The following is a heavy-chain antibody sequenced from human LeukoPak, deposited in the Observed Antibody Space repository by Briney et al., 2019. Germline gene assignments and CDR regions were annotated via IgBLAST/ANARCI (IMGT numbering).Heavy chain of an antibody. CDR1: GITFSNHW. V-gene: IGHV3-7*01. CDR2: ITPDGSEK. CDR3: ARDFVTATYYFDY. Sequence: GGSLRLSCAASGITFSNHWTSWVRQAPGKGLEWVANITPDGSEKNYVDSVKGRFTISRDNAKNSLYLQMNSLRVEDTAVYYCARDFVTATYYFDYWGQGTLVTVSS. D-gene: IGHD5-18*01. J-gene: IGHJ4*02.